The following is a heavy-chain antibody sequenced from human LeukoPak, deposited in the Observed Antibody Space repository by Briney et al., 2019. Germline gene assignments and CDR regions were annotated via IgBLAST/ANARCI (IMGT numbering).Heavy chain of an antibody. CDR1: GFTFSSYA. Sequence: GGSLRLSCAASGFTFSSYAMSWVRQAPGKGLDWVSAISGSGGSTYYADSVKGRFTISRDNSKNTLYLQMNSLRAEDTAVYYCAKDVSRIQPPRYFDYWGQGTLVTVSS. D-gene: IGHD5-18*01. CDR2: ISGSGGST. J-gene: IGHJ4*02. V-gene: IGHV3-23*01. CDR3: AKDVSRIQPPRYFDY.